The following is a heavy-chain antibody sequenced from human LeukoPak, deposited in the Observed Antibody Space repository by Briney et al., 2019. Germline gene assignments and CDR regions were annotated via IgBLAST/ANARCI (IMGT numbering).Heavy chain of an antibody. CDR3: ARGVWFGSAFDI. CDR1: GGSISGSSYY. V-gene: IGHV4-61*02. J-gene: IGHJ3*02. CDR2: MYTSGST. Sequence: SETLSLTCTVSGGSISGSSYYWNWIRQPAGKGLEWIGRMYTSGSTNYNPSLKSRVTISVDTSKNQLSLKLSFVTAADTAVYYCARGVWFGSAFDIWGQGTMVTVSS. D-gene: IGHD3-10*01.